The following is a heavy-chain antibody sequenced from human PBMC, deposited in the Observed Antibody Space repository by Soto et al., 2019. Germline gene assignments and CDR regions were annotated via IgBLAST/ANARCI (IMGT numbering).Heavy chain of an antibody. CDR3: ARTPCGGDCYSGWFDP. J-gene: IGHJ5*02. CDR2: IYYSGST. CDR1: GGSISSYY. Sequence: SETLSLTCTVSGGSISSYYWSWIRQPPGKGLERIGYIYYSGSTNYNPSLKSRVTISVDTSKNQFSLKLSSVTAADTAVYYCARTPCGGDCYSGWFDPWGQGTLVTVSS. D-gene: IGHD2-21*02. V-gene: IGHV4-59*01.